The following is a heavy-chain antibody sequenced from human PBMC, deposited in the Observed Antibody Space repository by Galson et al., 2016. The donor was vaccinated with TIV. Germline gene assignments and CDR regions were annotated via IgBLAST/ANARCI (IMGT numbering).Heavy chain of an antibody. D-gene: IGHD2-21*02. CDR2: INWNGGST. J-gene: IGHJ4*02. CDR1: GFTFGHYA. CDR3: ARLRSCGGDCYYFDY. Sequence: SLRLSCAASGFTFGHYAVNWFRQAPGKGLEWVSGINWNGGSTGYADSVKGRFTISRDNAKNSLYLQMNSLRAEDTALYHCARLRSCGGDCYYFDYWGQGSLVTVSS. V-gene: IGHV3-20*01.